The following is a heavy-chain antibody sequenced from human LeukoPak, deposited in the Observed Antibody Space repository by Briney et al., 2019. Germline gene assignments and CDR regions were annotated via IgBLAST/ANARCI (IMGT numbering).Heavy chain of an antibody. Sequence: ASVKVSCKASGYTFTGYYMHWVRQAPGQGLEWMGWINPNSGGTNYAQKFQGRVTMTGDTSISTAYMELSRLRSDDTAVYYCARDFWDYGDYPTNAFDIWGQGTMVTVSS. D-gene: IGHD4-17*01. CDR1: GYTFTGYY. J-gene: IGHJ3*02. V-gene: IGHV1-2*02. CDR3: ARDFWDYGDYPTNAFDI. CDR2: INPNSGGT.